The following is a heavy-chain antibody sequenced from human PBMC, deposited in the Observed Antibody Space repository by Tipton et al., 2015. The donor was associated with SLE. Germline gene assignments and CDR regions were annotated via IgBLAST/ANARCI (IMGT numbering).Heavy chain of an antibody. V-gene: IGHV4-59*08. CDR3: AIRPVSHPWYFDL. CDR2: INYSGST. CDR1: GGSISSHY. J-gene: IGHJ2*01. Sequence: TLSLTCTVSGGSISSHYWSWIRRPPGKALEWIAYINYSGSTNYNPSLKSRVTMSVDTSKNQFSLKLNSVTATDTAVYYCAIRPVSHPWYFDLWGRGTLVTVSS.